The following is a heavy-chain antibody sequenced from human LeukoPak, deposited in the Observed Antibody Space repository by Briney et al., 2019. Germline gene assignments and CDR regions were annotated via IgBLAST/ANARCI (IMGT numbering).Heavy chain of an antibody. Sequence: SETLSLTCTVSGGSISSSSYYWGWIRQPPGKRLEWIGSIYYSGSTYYNPSLKSRVTISVDTSKNQFSLKLSSVTAADTAVYYCARQLADGSGRYYYYYMDVWGKGTTVTVPS. D-gene: IGHD3-10*01. CDR2: IYYSGST. V-gene: IGHV4-39*01. J-gene: IGHJ6*03. CDR3: ARQLADGSGRYYYYYMDV. CDR1: GGSISSSSYY.